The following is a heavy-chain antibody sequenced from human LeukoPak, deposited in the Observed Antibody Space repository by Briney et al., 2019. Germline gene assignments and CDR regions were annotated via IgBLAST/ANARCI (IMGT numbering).Heavy chain of an antibody. J-gene: IGHJ3*02. CDR3: AKPSNYDILTGYYRGAFDI. D-gene: IGHD3-9*01. CDR2: ISYDGSNK. V-gene: IGHV3-30*18. CDR1: GFTFSSYG. Sequence: GGSLRLSCAASGFTFSSYGMHWVRQAPGKGLEWVAVISYDGSNKYYADSVKGRFTISRDNSKNTLYLQMNSLRAEDTAVYYCAKPSNYDILTGYYRGAFDIWGQGTMVTVSS.